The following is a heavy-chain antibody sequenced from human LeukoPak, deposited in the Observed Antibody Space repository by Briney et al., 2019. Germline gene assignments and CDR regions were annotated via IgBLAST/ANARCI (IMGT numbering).Heavy chain of an antibody. CDR3: ARDLYGSGSLDY. D-gene: IGHD3-10*01. V-gene: IGHV1-2*02. Sequence: ASVKVPCKASGYTFTGYYMHWVRQAPGQGLEWMGWINPNSGGTNYAQKFQGRVTMTRDTSISTAYMELSRLRSDDTAVYYCARDLYGSGSLDYWGQGTLVTVSS. J-gene: IGHJ4*02. CDR2: INPNSGGT. CDR1: GYTFTGYY.